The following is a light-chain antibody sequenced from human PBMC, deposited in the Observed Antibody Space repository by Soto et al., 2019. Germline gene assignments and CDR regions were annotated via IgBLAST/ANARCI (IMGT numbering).Light chain of an antibody. Sequence: DIQMTQSPSSLSASVGDRVTITCRASQNISNYLNWYQMKPGRAPKLLIYAASSLQSGVPSRFSGSGSGTDFTLTISSLQPEDFATDSCHPSYSTPRTFGQLTNVDIK. CDR1: QNISNY. V-gene: IGKV1-39*01. CDR2: AAS. J-gene: IGKJ1*01. CDR3: HPSYSTPRT.